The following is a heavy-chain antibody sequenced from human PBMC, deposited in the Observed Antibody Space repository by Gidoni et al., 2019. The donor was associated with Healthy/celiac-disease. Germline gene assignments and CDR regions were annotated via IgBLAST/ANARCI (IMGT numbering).Heavy chain of an antibody. D-gene: IGHD3-3*01. CDR2: ISGSGGST. Sequence: EVQLLEAGGGLVPPGWSLRLPCAASGFTFSSYAMGWVCQAPGKGRGWVSAISGSGGSTYYADSVTGRFTISSDNSKNTLYLQMNSLRAEDTAVYYCAKDGSSFWSGYYYFDYWGQGTLVTVSS. V-gene: IGHV3-23*01. J-gene: IGHJ4*02. CDR1: GFTFSSYA. CDR3: AKDGSSFWSGYYYFDY.